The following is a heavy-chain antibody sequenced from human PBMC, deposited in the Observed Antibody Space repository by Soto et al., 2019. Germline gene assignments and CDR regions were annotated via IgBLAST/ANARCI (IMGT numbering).Heavy chain of an antibody. V-gene: IGHV4-34*01. D-gene: IGHD1-1*01. Sequence: QVQLQQWGAGLLKPSETLSLTCAVFGGSVNSXXYXWXXXXXXXGKGLEWIGEMSHSGGTHFNPSLXSRVTXSVXXXXXXXXXXXXXXXXXXXXXXXXXXXEXXTATTVVDAFDIWGPGTMVTVSS. CDR1: GGSVNSXXYX. J-gene: IGHJ3*02. CDR2: MSHSGGT. CDR3: XXXEXXTATTVVDAFDI.